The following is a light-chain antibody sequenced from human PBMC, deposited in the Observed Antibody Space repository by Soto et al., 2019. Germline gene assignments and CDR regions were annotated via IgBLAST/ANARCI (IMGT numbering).Light chain of an antibody. J-gene: IGLJ3*02. CDR1: SSDVGSYNR. CDR3: SLYTSSSTLV. CDR2: EVS. V-gene: IGLV2-18*01. Sequence: QSALTQPPSVSGSPGQSVTISCTGTSSDVGSYNRVSWYQQPPGTAPKLMIYEVSNRPSGVPDRFSGSKSGNTASLTISALQAEDEADYSCSLYTSSSTLVFGGGTQLTVL.